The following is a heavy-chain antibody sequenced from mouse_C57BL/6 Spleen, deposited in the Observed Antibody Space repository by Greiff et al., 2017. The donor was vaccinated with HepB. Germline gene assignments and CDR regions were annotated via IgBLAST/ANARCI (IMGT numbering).Heavy chain of an antibody. V-gene: IGHV1-42*01. D-gene: IGHD1-1*01. CDR3: AREDYYGSSYPFAY. CDR2: INPSTGGT. J-gene: IGHJ3*01. Sequence: EVQLQQSGPELVKPGASVKISCKASGYSFTGYYMNWVKQSPEKSLEWIGEINPSTGGTTYNQKFKAKATLTVDKSSSTAYMQLKSLTSEDSAVYYCAREDYYGSSYPFAYWGQGTLVTVSA. CDR1: GYSFTGYY.